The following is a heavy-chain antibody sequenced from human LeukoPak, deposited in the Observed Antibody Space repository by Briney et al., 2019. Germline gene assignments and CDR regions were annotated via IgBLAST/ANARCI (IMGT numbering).Heavy chain of an antibody. CDR2: IYTSGST. CDR3: ARGIPRRAFDI. V-gene: IGHV4-61*02. J-gene: IGHJ3*02. CDR1: GGSISSGSYY. Sequence: TSETLSLTCTVSGGSISSGSYYWSWIRQPAGKGLEWIGRIYTSGSTNYNPSLKSRVTISVDTSKNQFSLKLSSVTAADTAVYYCARGIPRRAFDIWGQGTVVTVSS.